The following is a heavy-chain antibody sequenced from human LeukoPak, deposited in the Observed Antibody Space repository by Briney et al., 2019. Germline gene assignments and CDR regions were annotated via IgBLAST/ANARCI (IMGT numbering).Heavy chain of an antibody. CDR1: GFTFSGYW. D-gene: IGHD5-18*01. CDR2: INQDESQK. J-gene: IGHJ4*02. CDR3: ATVRTYTNFDY. Sequence: QPGGSLRLSCAASGFTFSGYWMSWVRQAPRKGLEWVANINQDESQKYYVDSVKGRFTISRDNAKNSLYLQMNSLRAEDTAVYYCATVRTYTNFDYWGQGTLVTVSS. V-gene: IGHV3-7*05.